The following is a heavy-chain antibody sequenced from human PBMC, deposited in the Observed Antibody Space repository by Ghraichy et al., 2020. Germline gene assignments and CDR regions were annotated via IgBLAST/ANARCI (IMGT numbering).Heavy chain of an antibody. CDR3: ARLYSSSSGLVFDY. V-gene: IGHV3-7*01. J-gene: IGHJ4*02. CDR1: GFTFSSYW. CDR2: IKQDGSEK. Sequence: GGSLRLSCAASGFTFSSYWMSWVRQAPGKGLEWVANIKQDGSEKYYVDSVKGRFTISRDNAKNSLYLQMNSLRAEDTAVYYCARLYSSSSGLVFDYWGQGTLVTVSS. D-gene: IGHD6-6*01.